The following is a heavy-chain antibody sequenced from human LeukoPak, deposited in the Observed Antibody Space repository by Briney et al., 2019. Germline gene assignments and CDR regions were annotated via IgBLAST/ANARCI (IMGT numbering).Heavy chain of an antibody. CDR2: ISADNDNT. CDR1: GYTFTSYG. Sequence: GASVKVSCKASGYTFTSYGINWVRQAPGQGLEWMGWISADNDNTNYAQKLQGRVTMTTDTSTSTAYMELRSLRSDDTAVYYCARVPESYSNYGLNDYWGQGTLVTVSS. V-gene: IGHV1-18*01. D-gene: IGHD4-11*01. J-gene: IGHJ4*02. CDR3: ARVPESYSNYGLNDY.